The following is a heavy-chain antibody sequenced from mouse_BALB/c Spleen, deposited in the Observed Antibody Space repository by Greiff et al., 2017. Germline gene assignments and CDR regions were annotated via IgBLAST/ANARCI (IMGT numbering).Heavy chain of an antibody. D-gene: IGHD3-2*01. Sequence: DVQLVESGGGLVKPGGSLKLSCAASGFTFSSYTMSWVRQTPEKRLEWVATISSGGSYTYYPDSVKGRFTISRDNAKNTLYLQMSSLKSEDTAMYYCTRLDSSGYVKDYWGQGTTLTVSS. CDR1: GFTFSSYT. CDR3: TRLDSSGYVKDY. V-gene: IGHV5-6-4*01. J-gene: IGHJ2*01. CDR2: ISSGGSYT.